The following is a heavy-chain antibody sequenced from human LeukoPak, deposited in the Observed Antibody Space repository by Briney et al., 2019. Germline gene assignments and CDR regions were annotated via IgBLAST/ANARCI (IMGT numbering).Heavy chain of an antibody. J-gene: IGHJ4*02. Sequence: ASVKVSGKASGYTFTGYYIHWVRQAPGQGLEWMGWINPSSGGTNYAQMFQGRVAMTRDTSISTAYMELSGLRSDDTAVYYCARETGRGDQSFDYWGQGTLVTVSS. CDR2: INPSSGGT. CDR3: ARETGRGDQSFDY. V-gene: IGHV1-2*02. D-gene: IGHD2-21*02. CDR1: GYTFTGYY.